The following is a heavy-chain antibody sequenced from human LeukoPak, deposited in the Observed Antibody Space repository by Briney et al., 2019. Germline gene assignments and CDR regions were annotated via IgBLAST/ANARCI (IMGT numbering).Heavy chain of an antibody. J-gene: IGHJ3*02. D-gene: IGHD3-22*01. CDR2: ISSSSSYM. V-gene: IGHV3-21*01. CDR1: GFIFSSYS. Sequence: PGGSLRLSCAASGFIFSSYSINWVRQAPGKGLEWVSSISSSSSYMYYADSVKGRFTISRDNAKNSLYLQMNSLRAEDTAVYYCAREYYYDSRAPGAFDIWGQGTMVTVSS. CDR3: AREYYYDSRAPGAFDI.